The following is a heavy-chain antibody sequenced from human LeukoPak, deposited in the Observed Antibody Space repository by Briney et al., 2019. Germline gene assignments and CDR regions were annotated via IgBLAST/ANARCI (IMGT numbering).Heavy chain of an antibody. J-gene: IGHJ4*02. CDR2: IRYDGSNK. CDR1: GFTFSSYG. D-gene: IGHD4-17*01. Sequence: PGGSLRLSCAASGFTFSSYGMHWVRQAPGKGLEWVAFIRYDGSNKYYADSVKGRFTISRDNSENTLYLQMNSLRAVDTAVYYCAKSVDQNDYGFDYWGQGTLVTVSS. V-gene: IGHV3-30*02. CDR3: AKSVDQNDYGFDY.